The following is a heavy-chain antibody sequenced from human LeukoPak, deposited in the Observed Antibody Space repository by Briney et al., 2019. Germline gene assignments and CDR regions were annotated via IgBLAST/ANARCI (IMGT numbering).Heavy chain of an antibody. D-gene: IGHD7-27*01. CDR1: GFTVSSNY. J-gene: IGHJ4*02. V-gene: IGHV3-11*01. CDR2: ISGSGDTI. Sequence: GGSLRLSCAASGFTVSSNYMSWVRQAPGKGLEWVSYISGSGDTIYYADSVKGRFTITRDNAKNSLYLQMNSLRAEDTAVYYCARAWGSADYWGQGTLVTVSS. CDR3: ARAWGSADY.